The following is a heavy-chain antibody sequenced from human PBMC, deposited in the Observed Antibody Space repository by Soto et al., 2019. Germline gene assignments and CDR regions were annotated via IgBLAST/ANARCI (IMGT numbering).Heavy chain of an antibody. CDR1: GFPFSSYA. CDR3: AKGGYYSVFDI. Sequence: EMQLLESGGGLVQPGGSLRLSCVASGFPFSSYAMSWVRQTPGQGLEWVSGISGSGVLTYYAASVKGRFTISRDNSNNTLSMPLHILRAEDTAVYSCAKGGYYSVFDIWGQGTMVTVSA. CDR2: ISGSGVLT. J-gene: IGHJ3*02. D-gene: IGHD3-16*01. V-gene: IGHV3-23*01.